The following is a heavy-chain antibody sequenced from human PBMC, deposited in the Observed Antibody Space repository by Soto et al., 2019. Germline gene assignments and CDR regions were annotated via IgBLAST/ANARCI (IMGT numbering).Heavy chain of an antibody. V-gene: IGHV4-30-4*01. Sequence: QVQLQESGPGLVKPSQTLSLTCTVSGGSISSGDYYWSWIRQPPGKGLEWIGYIYYSGSTYYNPSLKIRVTISVDTSKNQFSLKLSSVTAADTAVYYCARVCSGGSCTQDWFDPWGQGTLVTVSS. CDR1: GGSISSGDYY. CDR2: IYYSGST. D-gene: IGHD2-15*01. CDR3: ARVCSGGSCTQDWFDP. J-gene: IGHJ5*02.